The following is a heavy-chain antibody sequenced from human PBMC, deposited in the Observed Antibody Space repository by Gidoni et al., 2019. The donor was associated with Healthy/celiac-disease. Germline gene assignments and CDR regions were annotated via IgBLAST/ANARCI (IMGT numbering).Heavy chain of an antibody. CDR2: MNPNSGNT. CDR3: ARGQKDNWNDIWFDP. V-gene: IGHV1-8*01. D-gene: IGHD1-1*01. J-gene: IGHJ5*02. Sequence: QVQLVQSGAEVMKHGASVKVSCKPSGYTFTSYDTHWVRQATGHGLEWMGCMNPNSGNTGYAQKFQGRGTMTRNTSISTAYMELSSLRSENTAVYYCARGQKDNWNDIWFDPWGQGTLVTVSS. CDR1: GYTFTSYD.